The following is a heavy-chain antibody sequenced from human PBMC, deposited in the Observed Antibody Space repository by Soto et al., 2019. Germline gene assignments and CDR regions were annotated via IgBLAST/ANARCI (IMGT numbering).Heavy chain of an antibody. V-gene: IGHV3-23*01. D-gene: IGHD1-20*01. Sequence: AGGCLNLSCAASGVSVCSYAMSWVRQAPGKGLEWVSAISGSGGSTYYADSVKGRFTISRDNSKNTLYLQMNSLRAEDTAVYYCAKEVTGNPRYGMDVWGQGTTVNVSS. J-gene: IGHJ6*02. CDR2: ISGSGGST. CDR3: AKEVTGNPRYGMDV. CDR1: GVSVCSYA.